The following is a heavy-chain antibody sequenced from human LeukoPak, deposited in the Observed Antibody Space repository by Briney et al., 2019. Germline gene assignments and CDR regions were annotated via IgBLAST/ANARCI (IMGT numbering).Heavy chain of an antibody. CDR3: ARDSLRVAADTESEY. Sequence: PGGSLRLSCAASAFTFSSYWMSCVRQAPGEWLEWVANIKQDGSEKYYVDSVKGRFTISRDNAKNSMYLQMNSLRAEDTAVYYCARDSLRVAADTESEYWGQGTLVTVSS. V-gene: IGHV3-7*01. CDR1: AFTFSSYW. D-gene: IGHD6-13*01. CDR2: IKQDGSEK. J-gene: IGHJ4*02.